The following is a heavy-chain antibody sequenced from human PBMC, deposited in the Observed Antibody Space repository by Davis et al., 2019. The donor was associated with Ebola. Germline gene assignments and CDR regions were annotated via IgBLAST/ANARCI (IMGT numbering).Heavy chain of an antibody. Sequence: SVKVSCKASGGTFSNYAISWVRQAPGQGLEWMGGIIPMFGTADYAQKFQGRVTITADESTSTAYMELSRLRSDDTAVYYCALISSSWSIYYFDYWGQGTLVTVSS. CDR3: ALISSSWSIYYFDY. J-gene: IGHJ4*02. D-gene: IGHD6-13*01. CDR2: IIPMFGTA. V-gene: IGHV1-69*13. CDR1: GGTFSNYA.